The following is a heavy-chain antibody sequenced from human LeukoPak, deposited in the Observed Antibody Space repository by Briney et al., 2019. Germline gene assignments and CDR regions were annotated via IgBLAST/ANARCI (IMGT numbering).Heavy chain of an antibody. D-gene: IGHD1-26*01. J-gene: IGHJ4*02. CDR1: GFTFSSYG. CDR3: AKWDGLDY. CDR2: ISYDGSNK. Sequence: GSLRLSCAASGFTFSSYGMHWVRQAPGKGLEWVAVISYDGSNKYYADSVKGRFTISRDNSKNTLYLQMNSLRAEDTAVYYCAKWDGLDYWGQGTLVTVSS. V-gene: IGHV3-30*18.